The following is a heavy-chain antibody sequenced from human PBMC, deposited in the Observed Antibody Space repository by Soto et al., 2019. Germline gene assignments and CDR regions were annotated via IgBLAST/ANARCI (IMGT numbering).Heavy chain of an antibody. J-gene: IGHJ4*02. V-gene: IGHV4-59*01. D-gene: IGHD3-22*01. CDR3: ARGGYYDSSGYPGPPDY. CDR1: GGSISSYY. Sequence: SETLSLTCTVSGGSISSYYWSWIRQPPGKGLEWIGYIYYSGSTNYNPSLKSRVTISVDTSKNQFSLKLSSVTAADTAVYYCARGGYYDSSGYPGPPDYWGQGTLVTVSS. CDR2: IYYSGST.